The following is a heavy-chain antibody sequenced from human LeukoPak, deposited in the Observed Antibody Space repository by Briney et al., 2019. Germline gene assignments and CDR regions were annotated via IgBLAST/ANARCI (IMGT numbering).Heavy chain of an antibody. V-gene: IGHV4-59*01. CDR3: ATHSSGWYMARLGGFDY. J-gene: IGHJ4*02. Sequence: SETLSLTCTVSGGSISSYYWSWIRQPPGKGLEWIGYIYYSGSTNYNPSLKSRVTISVDASKNQFSLKLSSVTAADTAVYYCATHSSGWYMARLGGFDYWGQGTLVTVSS. CDR1: GGSISSYY. D-gene: IGHD6-19*01. CDR2: IYYSGST.